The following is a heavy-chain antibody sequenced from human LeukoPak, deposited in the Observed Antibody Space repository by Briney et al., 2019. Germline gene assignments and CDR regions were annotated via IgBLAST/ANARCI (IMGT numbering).Heavy chain of an antibody. V-gene: IGHV4-39*01. CDR2: VSKSDST. Sequence: SETLSLTCLVSGDSPATTNYYWACIRQSPGRGLEWMANVSKSDSTYYGPSLKGRVTLSVATTTNQFSLQLASVTAADTAVYYCARHLENTPGSGAYGYFDKWGQGTLVTVSS. J-gene: IGHJ4*02. CDR1: GDSPATTNYY. CDR3: ARHLENTPGSGAYGYFDK. D-gene: IGHD3-3*01.